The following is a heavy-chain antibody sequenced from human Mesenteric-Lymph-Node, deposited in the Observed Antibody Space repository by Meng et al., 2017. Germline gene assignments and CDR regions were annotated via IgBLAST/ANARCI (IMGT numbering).Heavy chain of an antibody. J-gene: IGHJ4*02. Sequence: GESLKISCAASGFTFSSYRMNWVRQAPGKGLEWVSSISSSGSYIYYADSVKGRFTISRDNAKNSLYLQMNSLRAEDTAVYYCARDPHTVVAGAGTFNYWGQGTLVTVSS. V-gene: IGHV3-21*01. CDR3: ARDPHTVVAGAGTFNY. D-gene: IGHD6-19*01. CDR1: GFTFSSYR. CDR2: ISSSGSYI.